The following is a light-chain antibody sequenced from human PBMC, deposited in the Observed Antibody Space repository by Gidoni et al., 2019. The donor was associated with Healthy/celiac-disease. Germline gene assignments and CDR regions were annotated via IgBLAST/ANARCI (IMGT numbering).Light chain of an antibody. Sequence: DILLSQSPVSLAVSLGERATINCKSSQSVLYSSNNKNYLAWYQQKPGQPPKLLIYWASTRESGVPDRFSGSGSGTDFTLTISSLQAEDVAVYYCQQYYSTLLTFGGGTKVEIK. J-gene: IGKJ4*01. V-gene: IGKV4-1*01. CDR1: QSVLYSSNNKNY. CDR3: QQYYSTLLT. CDR2: WAS.